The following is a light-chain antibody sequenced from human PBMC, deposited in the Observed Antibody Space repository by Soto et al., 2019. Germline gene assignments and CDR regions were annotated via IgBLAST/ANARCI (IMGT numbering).Light chain of an antibody. V-gene: IGKV1-5*03. Sequence: EIQISHSPSTLSGSVGDRVTITGRASTTISSWSAWYQQKPGKAPKLLIYKASTLKSGVPSRFSGSGSGTEFTLTISSLQPDDFATYYCHQYHNFPRTFGQGTKVDI. CDR1: TTISSW. CDR3: HQYHNFPRT. CDR2: KAS. J-gene: IGKJ1*01.